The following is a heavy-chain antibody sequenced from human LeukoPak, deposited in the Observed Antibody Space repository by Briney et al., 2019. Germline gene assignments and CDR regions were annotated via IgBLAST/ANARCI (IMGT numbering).Heavy chain of an antibody. D-gene: IGHD3-3*01. CDR3: PRPLYDFWSGEPHDS. CDR1: GFTFSSYW. J-gene: IGHJ4*02. V-gene: IGHV3-7*01. Sequence: GSLRLSCAASGFTFSSYWMSWVRQAPGKGLEWVANIKQDGSEKYYVDSVKGRFTISRDSAKNSLYLQMNSLRAEDTAVYYGPRPLYDFWSGEPHDSWGQGTLVTVSS. CDR2: IKQDGSEK.